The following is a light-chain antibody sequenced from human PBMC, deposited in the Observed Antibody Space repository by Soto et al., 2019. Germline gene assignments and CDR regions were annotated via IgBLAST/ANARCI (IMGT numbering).Light chain of an antibody. V-gene: IGKV3-15*01. CDR2: GAS. CDR3: QQYNNWPDT. J-gene: IGKJ2*01. CDR1: QSVSSN. Sequence: EIVMTQSPATLSVSHGERATLSCRASQSVSSNLAWYQQKPGQAPRLLIYGASTRATGIPARFSGSGSGTEFTLTISSLQSEDFAVYYCQQYNNWPDTFGQGTK.